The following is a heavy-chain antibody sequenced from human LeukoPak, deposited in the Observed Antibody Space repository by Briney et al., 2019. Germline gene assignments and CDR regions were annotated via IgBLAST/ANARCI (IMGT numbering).Heavy chain of an antibody. CDR2: INPNTGGK. CDR3: ARGAGSSWFDP. J-gene: IGHJ5*02. V-gene: IGHV1-2*02. CDR1: GYTFTTKY. Sequence: ASVKVSCKASGYTFTTKYIHWVRQAPGQGLEWMGWINPNTGGKQYAQKFQGRVTMTRDTSISTAYVELTSLRSDDTAVYYCARGAGSSWFDPWGQGTLVTVSS. D-gene: IGHD6-13*01.